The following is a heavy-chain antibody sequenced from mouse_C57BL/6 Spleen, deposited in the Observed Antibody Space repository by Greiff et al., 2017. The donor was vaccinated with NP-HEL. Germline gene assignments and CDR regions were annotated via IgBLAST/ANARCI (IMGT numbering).Heavy chain of an antibody. CDR1: GYTFTDYY. CDR2: INPYNGGT. D-gene: IGHD4-1*01. CDR3: AISNWDETWFAY. Sequence: EVQLQESGPVLVKPGASVKMSCKASGYTFTDYYMNWVQQSHGKSLEWIGVINPYNGGTSSNQKFKGKATLTVDKSSSTAYMELNSLTSEDSAVYYCAISNWDETWFAYWGQGTLVTVSA. J-gene: IGHJ3*01. V-gene: IGHV1-19*01.